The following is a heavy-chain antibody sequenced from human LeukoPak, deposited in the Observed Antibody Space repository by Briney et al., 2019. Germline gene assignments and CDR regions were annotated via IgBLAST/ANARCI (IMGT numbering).Heavy chain of an antibody. CDR1: GFTFSSYS. CDR3: ARDSPIRSGSYYIRLDY. J-gene: IGHJ4*02. CDR2: ISSSSSAV. Sequence: GGSLRLSCAASGFTFSSYSMNWVRQAPGKGLEWVSYISSSSSAVYYAGSVKGRFTISRDDAKNSLYLQMNSLRDEDTAVYYCARDSPIRSGSYYIRLDYWGQGTLVTVSS. D-gene: IGHD1-26*01. V-gene: IGHV3-48*02.